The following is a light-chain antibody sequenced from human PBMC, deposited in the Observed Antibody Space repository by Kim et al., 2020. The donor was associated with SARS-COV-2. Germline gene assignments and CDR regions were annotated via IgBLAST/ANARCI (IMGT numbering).Light chain of an antibody. CDR2: DVT. CDR3: SSHTTSNTWV. Sequence: QSALTQPASVSGSPGQSITISCTGTSSDVGHYDYVSWYQQHPNKVPKLMIYDVTERPSGISVRFSGSKSGNTASLTISGLQLEDEAFYYCSSHTTSNTWVFGGGTQLTVL. CDR1: SSDVGHYDY. V-gene: IGLV2-14*03. J-gene: IGLJ3*02.